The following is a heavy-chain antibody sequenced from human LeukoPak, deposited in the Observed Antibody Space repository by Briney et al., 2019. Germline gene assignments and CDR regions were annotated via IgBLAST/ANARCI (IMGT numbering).Heavy chain of an antibody. CDR3: ARDGYSSGWFDY. D-gene: IGHD6-19*01. V-gene: IGHV1-69*05. Sequence: SVKVSCKASGGTFSSYAISWVRQAPGQGLEWMGRIIPIFGTANYAQKFQGRVTITTDGSTSTAYMELSSLRSEDTAVYYCARDGYSSGWFDYWGQGTLVTVSS. CDR1: GGTFSSYA. J-gene: IGHJ5*01. CDR2: IIPIFGTA.